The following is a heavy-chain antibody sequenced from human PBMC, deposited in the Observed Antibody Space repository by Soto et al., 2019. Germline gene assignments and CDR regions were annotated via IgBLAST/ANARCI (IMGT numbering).Heavy chain of an antibody. J-gene: IGHJ4*02. CDR1: GGSISSGGSY. CDR3: VRYCSTTKCPFDY. D-gene: IGHD2-2*01. CDR2: IYYSGNA. Sequence: SETLSLTCTVSGGSISSGGSYWGWIRQPPGKGLEWIGYIYYSGNAYFNPSLKSRVTLSVDTSKNQFSLNLSSVTAADTAVYYCVRYCSTTKCPFDYWGQGTLVTVSS. V-gene: IGHV4-30-4*01.